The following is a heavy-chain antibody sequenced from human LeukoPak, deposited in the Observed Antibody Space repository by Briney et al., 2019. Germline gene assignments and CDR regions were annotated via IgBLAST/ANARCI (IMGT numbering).Heavy chain of an antibody. J-gene: IGHJ4*02. CDR2: ISSSSSYI. V-gene: IGHV3-21*01. Sequence: PGGSLRLSCAASGFTFSSYSMHWVRQSPGKGLEWVSSISSSSSYIYYTDSLKGRFTISRDNAKKSLYLQMNSLRAEDTAVYYCARAITNYGYIFDYWGQGTLVTVSS. D-gene: IGHD5-18*01. CDR1: GFTFSSYS. CDR3: ARAITNYGYIFDY.